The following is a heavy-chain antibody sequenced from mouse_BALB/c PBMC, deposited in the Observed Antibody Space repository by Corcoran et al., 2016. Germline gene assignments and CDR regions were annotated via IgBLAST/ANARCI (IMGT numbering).Heavy chain of an antibody. J-gene: IGHJ3*01. CDR3: ARRGDGSSYWFAY. D-gene: IGHD1-1*01. CDR1: GFNIKDTY. V-gene: IGHV14-3*02. Sequence: EVQLQQSGAELVKPGASVKLSCTASGFNIKDTYMHWVKQRPEQGLEWIGRIDPANGNTKYDPKFQGEATITADTSSNTAYLQLSSLTSEDTAVYYCARRGDGSSYWFAYWGQGTLVTVSA. CDR2: IDPANGNT.